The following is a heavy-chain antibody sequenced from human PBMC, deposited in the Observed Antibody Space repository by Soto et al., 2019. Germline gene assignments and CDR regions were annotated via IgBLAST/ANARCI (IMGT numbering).Heavy chain of an antibody. CDR1: GFTFSSYE. D-gene: IGHD2-2*01. Sequence: GRSLRLSCAASGFTFSSYEMNWVRQAPGKGLEWVSYISSSGSTIYYADSVKGRFTISRDNAKNSLYLQMNSLRAEDTDVYYCARDVVPAAPGGYYYYYGMDVWGQGTTVTVSS. J-gene: IGHJ6*02. CDR2: ISSSGSTI. V-gene: IGHV3-48*03. CDR3: ARDVVPAAPGGYYYYYGMDV.